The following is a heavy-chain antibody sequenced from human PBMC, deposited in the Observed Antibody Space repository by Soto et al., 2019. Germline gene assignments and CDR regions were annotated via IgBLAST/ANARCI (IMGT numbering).Heavy chain of an antibody. CDR3: VSKSRHDTHPLWPH. D-gene: IGHD3-16*01. CDR2: TYPGDSAT. V-gene: IGHV5-51*01. CDR1: GVDFSNYL. J-gene: IGHJ4*02. Sequence: PGESLKISCKTSGVDFSNYLVCWVRQMPGKGFEWMGITYPGDSATKYSASFQGHVTISSDKSTNTAYLQWSSLRASDTAIYFWVSKSRHDTHPLWPHGAQGTLV.